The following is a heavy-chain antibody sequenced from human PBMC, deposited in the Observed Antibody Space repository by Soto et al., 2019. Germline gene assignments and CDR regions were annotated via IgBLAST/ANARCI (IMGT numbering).Heavy chain of an antibody. CDR3: ASVDFWSGYYKSKDDY. D-gene: IGHD3-3*01. J-gene: IGHJ4*01. Sequence: SETLSLTCTVSGGSISGGSYYWSWIRQPPGKGLEWIGYIFYTGSTNYNPSLKSRLTISVDMSKNQFSLKLSSVTAADTAVYYCASVDFWSGYYKSKDDYWGPVTLFPVSS. V-gene: IGHV4-61*01. CDR2: IFYTGST. CDR1: GGSISGGSYY.